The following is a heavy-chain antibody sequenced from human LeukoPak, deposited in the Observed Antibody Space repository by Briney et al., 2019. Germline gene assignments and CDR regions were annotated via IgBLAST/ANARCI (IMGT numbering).Heavy chain of an antibody. CDR2: IKQDGSEK. CDR3: ARDPAYYSNFQLS. Sequence: GGSLRLSCAASGFTFSSYWMSWVRQAPGKGLEWVANIKQDGSEKYYVDSVKGRFTISRDDAKNSLYLQMNSLRAEDTAVYYCARDPAYYSNFQLSWGQGTLVTVSS. D-gene: IGHD4-11*01. CDR1: GFTFSSYW. J-gene: IGHJ4*02. V-gene: IGHV3-7*01.